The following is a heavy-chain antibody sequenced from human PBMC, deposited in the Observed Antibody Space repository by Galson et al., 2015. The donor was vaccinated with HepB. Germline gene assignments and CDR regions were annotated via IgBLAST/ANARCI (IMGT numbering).Heavy chain of an antibody. CDR3: ARHGHYYDSSGYLHDY. J-gene: IGHJ4*02. V-gene: IGHV5-10-1*01. Sequence: SGAEVKKPGESLKISCKGSGYSFTSYWIGWVRQMPGKGLEWMGRIGPSDSYTNCSPSFQGHVTISADKSISTAYLQWSSLKASDTAMYYCARHGHYYDSSGYLHDYWGQGTLVTVSS. D-gene: IGHD3-22*01. CDR1: GYSFTSYW. CDR2: IGPSDSYT.